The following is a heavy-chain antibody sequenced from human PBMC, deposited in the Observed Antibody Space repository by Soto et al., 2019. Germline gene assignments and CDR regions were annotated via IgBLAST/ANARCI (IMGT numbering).Heavy chain of an antibody. V-gene: IGHV3-43*01. D-gene: IGHD3-10*01. CDR3: VKGGNRGSGIDY. CDR2: ISWDGVKT. CDR1: GFTFDDYP. J-gene: IGHJ4*02. Sequence: PGGSLRLSCAASGFTFDDYPMHWVRQVPGKGLEWVSHISWDGVKTYYADSLRGRFTISRDNSKNSLYLEMGSLRTEDTAFYYCVKGGNRGSGIDYWGQGSLVTVSS.